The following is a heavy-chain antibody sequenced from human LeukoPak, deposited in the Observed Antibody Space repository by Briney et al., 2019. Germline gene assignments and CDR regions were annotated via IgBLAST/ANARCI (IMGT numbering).Heavy chain of an antibody. D-gene: IGHD3-22*01. CDR2: IIPILGIA. Sequence: SVKVSCKASGGTFSSYAISWVRQAPGQGLEWMGRIIPILGIANYAQKFQGRVTITADKSTSTAYMELSSLRSEDTAVYYCARDRRDYDSSGYYKNNYWYFDLWGRGTLVTVSS. CDR3: ARDRRDYDSSGYYKNNYWYFDL. V-gene: IGHV1-69*04. J-gene: IGHJ2*01. CDR1: GGTFSSYA.